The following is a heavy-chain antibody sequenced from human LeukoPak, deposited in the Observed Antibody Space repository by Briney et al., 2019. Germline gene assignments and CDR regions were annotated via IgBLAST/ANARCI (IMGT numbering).Heavy chain of an antibody. CDR2: IYYSGSS. J-gene: IGHJ3*02. CDR1: GGSISSSIYY. V-gene: IGHV4-39*07. D-gene: IGHD6-6*01. CDR3: ARHEAARSEAFDI. Sequence: PSETLSLTCTVSGGSISSSIYYWGWIRQPPGKGLEWIGSIYYSGSSYYNPSLKSRVTISVDMSKNQFSLKLSSVTAADTAVYYCARHEAARSEAFDIWGQGTMVTVSS.